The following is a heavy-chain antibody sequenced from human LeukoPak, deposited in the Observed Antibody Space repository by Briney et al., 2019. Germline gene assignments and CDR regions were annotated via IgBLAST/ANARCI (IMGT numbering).Heavy chain of an antibody. D-gene: IGHD6-13*01. CDR2: IYHIGST. J-gene: IGHJ5*02. Sequence: SATLSLTCTVSGYSISSGYYWGWLRQPPGTGLEWIGSIYHIGSTYYNPSLKSRVTISVDTSKNQFSLKLSSVTAADTAVYYCAREYSSSWYPWFDPWGQGTLVTVSS. CDR3: AREYSSSWYPWFDP. V-gene: IGHV4-38-2*02. CDR1: GYSISSGYY.